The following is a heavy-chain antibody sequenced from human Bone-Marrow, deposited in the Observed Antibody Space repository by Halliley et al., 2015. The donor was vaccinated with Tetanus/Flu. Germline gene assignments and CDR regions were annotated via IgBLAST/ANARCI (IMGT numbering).Heavy chain of an antibody. CDR2: SSTSSMI. Sequence: SSTSSMIYYADSVKGRFTVSRDNSKNTVYLQMNSLRAEGTAVFYCARHYWGGDCPYAHNWFDPWGQGALVTVTS. J-gene: IGHJ5*02. D-gene: IGHD2-21*02. CDR3: ARHYWGGDCPYAHNWFDP. V-gene: IGHV3-48*01.